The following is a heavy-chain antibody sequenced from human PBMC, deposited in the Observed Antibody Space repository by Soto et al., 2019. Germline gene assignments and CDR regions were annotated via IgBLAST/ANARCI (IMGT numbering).Heavy chain of an antibody. CDR3: ARVYGGNGWFDP. V-gene: IGHV1-18*01. CDR1: GGTFSGYA. D-gene: IGHD2-15*01. CDR2: ISAYNGNT. J-gene: IGHJ5*02. Sequence: APVKVSCKASGGTFSGYAISWLRQAPGQGLEWMGWISAYNGNTNYAQKLQGRVTMTTDTPTSTAYMELRSLRSDDTAVYYGARVYGGNGWFDPWGKGTLVPVSS.